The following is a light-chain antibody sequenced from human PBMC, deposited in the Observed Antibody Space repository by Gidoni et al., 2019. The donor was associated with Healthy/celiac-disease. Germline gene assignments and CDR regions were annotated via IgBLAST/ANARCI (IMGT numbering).Light chain of an antibody. V-gene: IGKV1-39*01. CDR3: QQTYSTPHT. CDR1: QSISSY. CDR2: TAS. Sequence: DIQMTQSPSSLSASVGDRVTITCRASQSISSYLNWYHQKPGRAPKLLIYTASSFHSGVPPRFTGSGSGTEFTLTISSLQPEDFATYYCQQTYSTPHTFGGXTKVEVK. J-gene: IGKJ4*01.